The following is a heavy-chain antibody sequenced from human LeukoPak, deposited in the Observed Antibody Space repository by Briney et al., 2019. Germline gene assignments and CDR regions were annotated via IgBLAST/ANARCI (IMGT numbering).Heavy chain of an antibody. Sequence: GGSLRLSCAASGFTFSSYSMNWVRQAPGKGLEWVSSISSSSSYIYYADSVKGRFTISRDNSKNTLYLQMNSLRAEDTAVYYCAKIGARGTLGATREFDYWGQGTLVTVSS. D-gene: IGHD1-26*01. CDR1: GFTFSSYS. CDR3: AKIGARGTLGATREFDY. V-gene: IGHV3-21*04. J-gene: IGHJ4*02. CDR2: ISSSSSYI.